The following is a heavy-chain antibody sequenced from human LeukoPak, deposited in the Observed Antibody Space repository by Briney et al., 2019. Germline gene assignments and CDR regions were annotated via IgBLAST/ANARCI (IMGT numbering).Heavy chain of an antibody. D-gene: IGHD3-22*01. CDR2: ISGSGDLT. CDR3: AKDRPNYYGNNGHYYRRDGDS. V-gene: IGHV3-23*01. CDR1: GFTFSDYY. J-gene: IGHJ5*01. Sequence: GGSLRLSCAASGFTFSDYYMSWIRQAPGKGLEWVSSISGSGDLTYYAGSVKGRFTISRDNSKNTLYLQMNSLRAEDTAIYYCAKDRPNYYGNNGHYYRRDGDSWGQGTLVTVSS.